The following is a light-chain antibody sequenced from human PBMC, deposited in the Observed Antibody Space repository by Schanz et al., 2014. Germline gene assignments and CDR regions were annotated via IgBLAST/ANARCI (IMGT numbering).Light chain of an antibody. CDR2: EGS. J-gene: IGLJ3*02. CDR1: SSDVGSYNL. CDR3: SSYTSSSTLWV. Sequence: SALTQPASVSGSPGQSITISCTGTSSDVGSYNLVSWYQHHPGKAPKLMIYEGSKRPSGVSNRFSGSGSGNTASLTISGLQAEDEAEYYCSSYTSSSTLWVFGGGTKLTVL. V-gene: IGLV2-14*02.